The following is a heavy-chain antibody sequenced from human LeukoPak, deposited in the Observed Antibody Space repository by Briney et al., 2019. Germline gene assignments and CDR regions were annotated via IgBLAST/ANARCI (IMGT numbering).Heavy chain of an antibody. D-gene: IGHD3-10*01. Sequence: PGGSLRLSCAASGFTFSDYYMSRIRQAPGKGLEWVSYISSSGSTIYYADSVKGRFTISRDNAKNSLYLQMNSLRAEDTAVYYCARDLGYYGSGSYPQDDFFDYWGQGTLVTVSS. CDR2: ISSSGSTI. V-gene: IGHV3-11*01. CDR3: ARDLGYYGSGSYPQDDFFDY. J-gene: IGHJ4*02. CDR1: GFTFSDYY.